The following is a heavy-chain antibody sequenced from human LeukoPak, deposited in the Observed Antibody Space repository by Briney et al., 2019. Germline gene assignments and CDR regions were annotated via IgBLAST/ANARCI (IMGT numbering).Heavy chain of an antibody. J-gene: IGHJ4*02. D-gene: IGHD3-9*01. CDR1: GYSFTSYG. CDR3: ARGPTVLRYFDWLLAFDY. V-gene: IGHV7-4-1*02. CDR2: INTNTGNP. Sequence: ASVKVSCKASGYSFTSYGIDWVRQAPGQGLEWMGWINTNTGNPTYAQGFTGRFVFSLDTSVSTAYLQISSLKAEDTAVYYCARGPTVLRYFDWLLAFDYWGQGTLVTVSS.